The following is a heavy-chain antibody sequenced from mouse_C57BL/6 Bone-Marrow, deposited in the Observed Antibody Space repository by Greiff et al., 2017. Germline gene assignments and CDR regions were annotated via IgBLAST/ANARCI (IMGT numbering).Heavy chain of an antibody. Sequence: QVHVKQPGAELVRPGTSVKLSCKASGYTFTSYWMHWVKQRPGQGLEWIGVIDPSDSYTNYNQKFKGKATLTVDTSSSPAYMQLSSLTSEDSAVYYCAPYGSSYPYWGQGTLVTVSA. J-gene: IGHJ3*01. CDR3: APYGSSYPY. CDR1: GYTFTSYW. D-gene: IGHD1-1*01. V-gene: IGHV1-59*01. CDR2: IDPSDSYT.